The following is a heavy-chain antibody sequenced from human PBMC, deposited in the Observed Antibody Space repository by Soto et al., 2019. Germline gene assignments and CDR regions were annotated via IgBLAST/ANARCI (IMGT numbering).Heavy chain of an antibody. J-gene: IGHJ4*02. CDR2: IKQDGSEK. V-gene: IGHV3-7*01. CDR3: ARLIELGRVWHSFYYFDY. D-gene: IGHD2-21*01. Sequence: GGSLRLSCAASGFTFSSYWMSWVRQAPGKGLEWVANIKQDGSEKYYVDSVKGRFTISRDNAKNSLYLQMNSLRAEDTDVYYCARLIELGRVWHSFYYFDYWGQGTLVTVSS. CDR1: GFTFSSYW.